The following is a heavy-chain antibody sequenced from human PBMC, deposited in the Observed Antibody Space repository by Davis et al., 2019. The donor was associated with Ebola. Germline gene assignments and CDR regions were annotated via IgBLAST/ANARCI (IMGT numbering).Heavy chain of an antibody. J-gene: IGHJ3*01. CDR2: IKQDGSEK. V-gene: IGHV3-7*01. CDR3: VRGRDIVVVTATPCFGF. Sequence: GESLKISCAASGFTFSSYAMSWVRQAPGKRLEWVANIKQDGSEKYYVDSVKGRFTISRDNAKNSLFLQMNNLRDEDTAVYYCVRGRDIVVVTATPCFGFWGQGTMVTVSS. CDR1: GFTFSSYA. D-gene: IGHD2-21*02.